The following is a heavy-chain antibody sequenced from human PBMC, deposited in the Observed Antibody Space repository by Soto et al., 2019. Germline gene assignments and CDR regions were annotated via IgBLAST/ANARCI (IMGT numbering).Heavy chain of an antibody. D-gene: IGHD3-22*01. CDR1: GASISRVSYY. CDR3: ARPIETGSSGYYH. J-gene: IGHJ4*02. V-gene: IGHV4-39*01. CDR2: FSYSGRT. Sequence: PETLCLTCTVSGASISRVSYYWSWIRQPPGKGLEWIGSFSYSGRTYYSPSLRGRVTISVDTSNNQFSLKLTSVTAADTAVYFCARPIETGSSGYYHWCQGQLVT.